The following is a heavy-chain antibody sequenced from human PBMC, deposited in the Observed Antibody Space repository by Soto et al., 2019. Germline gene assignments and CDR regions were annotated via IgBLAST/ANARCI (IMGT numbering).Heavy chain of an antibody. J-gene: IGHJ4*02. CDR1: GFTFSSYS. CDR2: FRAGGDDGTT. CDR3: AKKVNSGSGSQYFDY. D-gene: IGHD3-10*01. V-gene: IGHV3-23*01. Sequence: SLRLSCVASGFTFSSYSMSWVRQAPGKGLEWVSGFRAGGDDGTTYYADSAKGRFTISRDNSKNTLFLQMNSLRAEDTAIYYCAKKVNSGSGSQYFDYFGQGTLVTVSS.